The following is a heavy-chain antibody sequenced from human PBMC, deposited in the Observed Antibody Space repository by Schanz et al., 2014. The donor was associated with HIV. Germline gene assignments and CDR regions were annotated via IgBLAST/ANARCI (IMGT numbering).Heavy chain of an antibody. Sequence: QVQLVESGGGMVLPGTSLRLSCAASGGTFSAHAFHWVRQAPGRGLEWVALISHDGSNKYYADSVKGRFTISRDNSKNTLYLQMKRLRVEDTALYYCARRGNQSPTKGGCVDYWGQGVLVTVSS. J-gene: IGHJ4*02. D-gene: IGHD1-26*01. CDR1: GGTFSAHA. CDR3: ARRGNQSPTKGGCVDY. V-gene: IGHV3-30*03. CDR2: ISHDGSNK.